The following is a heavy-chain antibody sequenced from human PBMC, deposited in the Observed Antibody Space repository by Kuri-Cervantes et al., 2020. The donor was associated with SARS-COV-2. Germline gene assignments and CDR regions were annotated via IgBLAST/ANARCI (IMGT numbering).Heavy chain of an antibody. CDR1: GFTFRSYS. CDR3: ASGQGYCSGGSCYGSYWYFDL. V-gene: IGHV3-21*01. CDR2: ISSSSSYI. D-gene: IGHD2-15*01. Sequence: GGSLRLSCAASGFTFRSYSMNWVRQAPGKGLEWVSSISSSSSYIYYADSVKGRFTISRDNAKNSLYLQMNSLRAEDTAVYYCASGQGYCSGGSCYGSYWYFDLWGRGTLVTVSS. J-gene: IGHJ2*01.